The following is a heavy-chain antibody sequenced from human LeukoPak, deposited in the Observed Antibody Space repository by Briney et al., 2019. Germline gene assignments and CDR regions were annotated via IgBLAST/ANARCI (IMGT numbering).Heavy chain of an antibody. D-gene: IGHD3-3*01. J-gene: IGHJ4*02. CDR1: GFTFSSYS. CDR3: ARAMTYYDFWSGDPYYFDY. V-gene: IGHV3-21*01. CDR2: ISSSSSYI. Sequence: NPGGSLRLSCAASGFTFSSYSMNWVRQAPGKGLEWVSSISSSSSYIYYADSVKGRFTISRDNAKNSLYLQMNSLRAEDTAVYYCARAMTYYDFWSGDPYYFDYWGQGTLVTVSS.